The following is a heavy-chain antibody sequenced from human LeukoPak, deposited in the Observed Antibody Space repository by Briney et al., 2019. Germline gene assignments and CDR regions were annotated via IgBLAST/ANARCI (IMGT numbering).Heavy chain of an antibody. CDR3: AKEGPIAAAGSFLDY. J-gene: IGHJ4*02. CDR1: GFTFSSYA. D-gene: IGHD6-13*01. V-gene: IGHV3-30-3*01. Sequence: GGSLRLSCAASGFTFSSYAMHWVRQAPGKGLEWVAVISYDGSNKYYADSVKGRFTISRDNSKNTLYLQMNSLRAEDTAVYYCAKEGPIAAAGSFLDYWGQGTLVTVSS. CDR2: ISYDGSNK.